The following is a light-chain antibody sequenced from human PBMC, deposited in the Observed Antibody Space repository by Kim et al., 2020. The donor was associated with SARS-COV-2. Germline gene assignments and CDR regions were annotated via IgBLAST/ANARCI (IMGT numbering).Light chain of an antibody. J-gene: IGLJ2*01. CDR1: SGHSSYA. CDR3: QTWDTGIRV. Sequence: QPVLTHSPSASASLGASVKLTCTLSSGHSSYAIAWHQQQPEKGPRYLMKVNSDGSHSKGDGIPDRFSGSSSGAERYVTISSLQSEDEAEYYCQTWDTGIRVFGGGTQLAVL. V-gene: IGLV4-69*01. CDR2: VNSDGSH.